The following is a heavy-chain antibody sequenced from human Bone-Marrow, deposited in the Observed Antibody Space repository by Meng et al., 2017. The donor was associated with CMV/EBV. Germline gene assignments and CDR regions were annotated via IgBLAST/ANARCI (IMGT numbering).Heavy chain of an antibody. D-gene: IGHD2-2*01. V-gene: IGHV3-30*03. J-gene: IGHJ3*02. CDR3: ARDPVGEAKYQLLISGAFDI. Sequence: GGSLRLSCAAFGFTFRNYDIHWVRQAPGKGLQWVAVISYDGNKRYYADSVKGRFTISRDNSKNTLYLQMNSLRAEDTAVYYCARDPVGEAKYQLLISGAFDIWGQGTMVTVSS. CDR1: GFTFRNYD. CDR2: ISYDGNKR.